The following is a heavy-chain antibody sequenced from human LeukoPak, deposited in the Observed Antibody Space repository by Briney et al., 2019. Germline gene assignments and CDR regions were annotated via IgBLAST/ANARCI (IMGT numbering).Heavy chain of an antibody. CDR3: ARGTMATRYYFDY. D-gene: IGHD5-24*01. J-gene: IGHJ4*02. CDR2: IYYSGST. CDR1: GGSISSYY. Sequence: PSETLSLTCTVSGGSISSYYWSWIRQPPGKGLEWIGYIYYSGSTNYNPSLKSRVTISVDTSKNQFSLKLSSVTAADTAVYYCARGTMATRYYFDYWGQGTLVTVSS. V-gene: IGHV4-59*12.